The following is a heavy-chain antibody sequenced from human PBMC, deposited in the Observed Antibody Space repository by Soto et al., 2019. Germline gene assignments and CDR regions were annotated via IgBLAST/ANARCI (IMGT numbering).Heavy chain of an antibody. CDR2: IWSDGSNE. D-gene: IGHD3-10*01. V-gene: IGHV3-33*01. Sequence: QVQLVESGGGVVQPGRSLRLSCAASEFTFSRHGMHWVRQAPGKGLQWVGVIWSDGSNEVYADSVKGRFILSRDNSKNILYLQMNSLRAEDTAVYYCARERTFGDNKHNYMDVWGTGITVTVSS. CDR1: EFTFSRHG. CDR3: ARERTFGDNKHNYMDV. J-gene: IGHJ6*03.